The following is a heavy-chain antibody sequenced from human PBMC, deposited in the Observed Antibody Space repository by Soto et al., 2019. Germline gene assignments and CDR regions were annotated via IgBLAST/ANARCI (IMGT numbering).Heavy chain of an antibody. CDR1: GFTFSSYS. V-gene: IGHV3-21*01. CDR3: ATVATNSYNWLDP. J-gene: IGHJ5*02. D-gene: IGHD5-12*01. Sequence: GGSLGLSCAASGFTFSSYSMNWVRQAPGKGLEWVSSISSSSSYIYYADSVKGRFTISRDNAKNTVYLQMNSLRAEDTAVYYCATVATNSYNWLDPWGQGTLVTV. CDR2: ISSSSSYI.